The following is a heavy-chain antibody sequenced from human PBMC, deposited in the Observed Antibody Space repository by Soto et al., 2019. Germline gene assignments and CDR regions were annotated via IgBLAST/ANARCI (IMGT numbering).Heavy chain of an antibody. V-gene: IGHV3-13*01. D-gene: IGHD6-6*01. CDR1: GFTLSSYD. CDR2: IGTAGDT. Sequence: PGGSLRLSCAASGFTLSSYDMHWVRQAKGKGVKWDSGIGTAGDTYYPGTVKGRFTISRKNVKTSLYLQMNSLRAEDTAVYYCARYSVYGSSPTSPDAFDIWGQGTMVTVSS. J-gene: IGHJ3*02. CDR3: ARYSVYGSSPTSPDAFDI.